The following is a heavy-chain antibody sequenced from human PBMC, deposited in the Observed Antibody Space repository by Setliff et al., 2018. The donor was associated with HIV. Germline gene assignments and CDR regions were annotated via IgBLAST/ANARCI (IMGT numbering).Heavy chain of an antibody. CDR3: TRQSPVAGSVAFDI. Sequence: SETLSLTCTVSGDSISSGGYYWSWIRQPAGQGLEWIGRIYTSGNTNYNPSTNYNPSLKSRITISLETSRNQFSLRVTSVTATDTAVYYCTRQSPVAGSVAFDIWGQGTMVTVSS. CDR1: GDSISSGGYY. J-gene: IGHJ3*02. V-gene: IGHV4-61*02. CDR2: IYTSGNTNYNPST. D-gene: IGHD6-19*01.